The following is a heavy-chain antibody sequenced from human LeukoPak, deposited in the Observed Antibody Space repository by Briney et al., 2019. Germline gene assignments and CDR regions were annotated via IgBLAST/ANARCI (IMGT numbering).Heavy chain of an antibody. CDR1: GFTFSSYS. D-gene: IGHD3/OR15-3a*01. V-gene: IGHV3-21*01. CDR2: ISSSSYYI. CDR3: ASNSARTGYYPHYYYYGMDV. Sequence: PGGSLRLSCAESGFTFSSYSMNWVRQAPGKGLEWVSSISSSSYYIYYADSVNGRFTISRDNAKNSLYLQMNSLRAEDTAVYYCASNSARTGYYPHYYYYGMDVWGQGTTVTVSS. J-gene: IGHJ6*02.